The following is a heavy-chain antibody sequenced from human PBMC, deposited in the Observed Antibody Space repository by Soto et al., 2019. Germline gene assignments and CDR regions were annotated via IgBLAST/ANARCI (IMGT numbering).Heavy chain of an antibody. CDR1: GFTFSNSA. CDR2: ISSSGGRT. D-gene: IGHD2-21*02. CDR3: AKVQEFCGFNCYIVDS. V-gene: IGHV3-23*01. Sequence: PGGSLRLSCVASGFTFSNSAMSWVRHVPGKGLEWAAGISSSGGRTNYADSVKGRFTISRDNSKDTLYLKMNSLRAEDTALYYCAKVQEFCGFNCYIVDSWGQGVLVTVSS. J-gene: IGHJ4*02.